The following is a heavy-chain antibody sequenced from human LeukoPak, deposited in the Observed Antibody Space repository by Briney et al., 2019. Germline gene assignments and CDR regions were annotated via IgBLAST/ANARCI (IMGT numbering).Heavy chain of an antibody. CDR2: IKQDGSEK. CDR1: RFTFRNNW. V-gene: IGHV3-7*01. D-gene: IGHD4-23*01. CDR3: AKGATVVTFPGDY. J-gene: IGHJ4*02. Sequence: GRSLRLSRAASRFTFRNNWMSWVRQAPGKGLEGVANIKQDGSEKHYVDSVKGRFIISRDNAKNSLYLQMNSLRAEDTAVYYCAKGATVVTFPGDYWGQGTLVTVSS.